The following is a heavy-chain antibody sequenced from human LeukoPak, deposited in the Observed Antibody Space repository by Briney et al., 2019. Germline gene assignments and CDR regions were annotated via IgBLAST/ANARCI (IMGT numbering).Heavy chain of an antibody. Sequence: SETLSLTCAVYGGSFSGYYWSWIRQPPGKGLEWIGEINHSGSTNYNPSLKSRVTISVDTSKNQFSLKLSSVTAADTAVYYCARGSDYIPTDYWGQGTLVTVSS. J-gene: IGHJ4*02. CDR2: INHSGST. CDR1: GGSFSGYY. V-gene: IGHV4-34*01. CDR3: ARGSDYIPTDY. D-gene: IGHD4-11*01.